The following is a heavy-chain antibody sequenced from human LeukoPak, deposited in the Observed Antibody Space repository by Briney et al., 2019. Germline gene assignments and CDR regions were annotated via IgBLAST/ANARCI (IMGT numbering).Heavy chain of an antibody. D-gene: IGHD2-2*01. CDR2: INHSGST. CDR3: ARGPTYCSSTSCYYRDVRGSGFRWFDP. V-gene: IGHV4-34*01. J-gene: IGHJ5*02. CDR1: GGSFSGYY. Sequence: SETLSLTCAVYGGSFSGYYWSWIRQPPGKGLEWIGEINHSGSTNYNPSLKSRVTISVDTSKNQFSLKLSSVTAADTAVYYCARGPTYCSSTSCYYRDVRGSGFRWFDPWGQGTLVTVSS.